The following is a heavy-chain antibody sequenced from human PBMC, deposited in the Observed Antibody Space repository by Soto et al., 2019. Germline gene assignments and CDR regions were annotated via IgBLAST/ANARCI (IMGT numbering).Heavy chain of an antibody. V-gene: IGHV4-31*03. CDR3: ARGAKDYSNFRYYYYYYMDV. D-gene: IGHD4-4*01. J-gene: IGHJ6*03. Sequence: SETLSLTCTVSGGSISSGGYYWSWIRQHPGKGLEWIGYIYYSGSTYYNPSLKSRVTISVDTSKNQFSLKLSSVTAADTAVYYCARGAKDYSNFRYYYYYYMDVWGKGTTVTVSS. CDR2: IYYSGST. CDR1: GGSISSGGYY.